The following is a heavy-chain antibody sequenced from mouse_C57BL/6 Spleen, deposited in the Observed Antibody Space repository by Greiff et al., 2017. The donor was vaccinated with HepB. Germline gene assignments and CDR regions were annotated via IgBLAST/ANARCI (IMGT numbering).Heavy chain of an antibody. Sequence: EVKLMESGGGLVKPGGSLKLSCAASGFTFSDYGMHWVRQAPEKGLEWVAYISSGSSTIYYADTVKGRFTISRDNAKNTLFLQMTSLRSEDTAMYYSARDYYGSRGAWFAYWGQGTLVTVSA. CDR2: ISSGSSTI. J-gene: IGHJ3*01. V-gene: IGHV5-17*01. D-gene: IGHD1-1*01. CDR3: ARDYYGSRGAWFAY. CDR1: GFTFSDYG.